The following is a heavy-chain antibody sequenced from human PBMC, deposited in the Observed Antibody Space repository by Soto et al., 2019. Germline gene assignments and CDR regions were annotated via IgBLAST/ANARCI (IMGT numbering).Heavy chain of an antibody. V-gene: IGHV3-48*01. CDR3: ARVSPDSSGSSSPFDY. CDR2: ISSSSSTI. Sequence: VPLVESGGGLVQPGGSLRLSCAASGLTFSSYSMNWVRQAPGKGLEWVSYISSSSSTIYYADSVKGRFTISRDNAKNSLYLQMNSLRAEDTAVYYCARVSPDSSGSSSPFDYWGQGTLVTVSS. CDR1: GLTFSSYS. D-gene: IGHD6-19*01. J-gene: IGHJ4*02.